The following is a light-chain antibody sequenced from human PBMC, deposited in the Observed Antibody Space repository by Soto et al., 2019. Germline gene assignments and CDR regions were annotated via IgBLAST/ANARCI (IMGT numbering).Light chain of an antibody. Sequence: DIQMTQSPSALSASVGDRVTITCRASQTIYTWVAWYQVKPGIAPKLLIYDASSVESGVPSRFSGSGSGTEFTITISSLQPEEFANYYCQHYTSHSPTFGPGTKVDL. CDR2: DAS. CDR3: QHYTSHSPT. CDR1: QTIYTW. V-gene: IGKV1-5*01. J-gene: IGKJ3*01.